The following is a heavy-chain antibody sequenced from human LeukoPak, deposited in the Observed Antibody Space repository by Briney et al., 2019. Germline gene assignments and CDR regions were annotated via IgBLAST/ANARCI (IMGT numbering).Heavy chain of an antibody. CDR1: GFTFSTYN. D-gene: IGHD6-19*01. J-gene: IGHJ4*02. Sequence: GGSLRLSCTASGFTFSTYNIHWVRQAPGKGLEWVAVISYDERNQYYADSAKGRFTISRDRSKNTLYLQMNSLRPEDTAVYYCAREWSSGWYDYWGQGTLVTVSS. V-gene: IGHV3-30*04. CDR3: AREWSSGWYDY. CDR2: ISYDERNQ.